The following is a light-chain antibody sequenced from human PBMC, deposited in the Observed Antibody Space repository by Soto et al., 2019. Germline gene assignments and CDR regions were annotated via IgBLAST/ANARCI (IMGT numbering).Light chain of an antibody. CDR1: SSNIGAGYD. CDR3: QSYDSSRGV. Sequence: QSVLTQPPSVSGAPGQRVTISCTGSSSNIGAGYDVHWYQQLPGTAPKLLIYGNSNPPSGVPDRFSGSKSGTSASLAITGLQSEYEADYYCQSYDSSRGVFGGGTKVTVL. V-gene: IGLV1-40*01. CDR2: GNS. J-gene: IGLJ2*01.